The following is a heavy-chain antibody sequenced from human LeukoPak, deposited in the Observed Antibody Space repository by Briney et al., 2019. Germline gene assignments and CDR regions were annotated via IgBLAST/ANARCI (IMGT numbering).Heavy chain of an antibody. D-gene: IGHD3-16*02. V-gene: IGHV3-30*18. CDR2: VSYDGSNK. CDR1: GFTFNIYG. J-gene: IGHJ4*02. Sequence: PGMSLRLSCAASGFTFNIYGMHCVRQAPGKGLEWVAVVSYDGSNKFYLDSVTGRFTISRDNSNNTLYLQMNSLTAEDTDVYYCAKVGPHYDHVWGSYRVDYWGQGTLVTVSS. CDR3: AKVGPHYDHVWGSYRVDY.